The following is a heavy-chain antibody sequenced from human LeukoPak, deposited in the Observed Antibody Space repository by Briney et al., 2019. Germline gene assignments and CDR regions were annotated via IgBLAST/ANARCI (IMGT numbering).Heavy chain of an antibody. V-gene: IGHV3-66*01. CDR3: ARVRMTTVTSYFDY. D-gene: IGHD4-17*01. CDR1: GFSVSSNY. J-gene: IGHJ4*02. Sequence: GSLRLSCAASGFSVSSNYISWVRQAPGKGLEWVSVIYSGGKTYYADSVKGRFTISRDNSKNTLYLQMNSLRAEDTAVYYCARVRMTTVTSYFDYWGQGILVTVSS. CDR2: IYSGGKT.